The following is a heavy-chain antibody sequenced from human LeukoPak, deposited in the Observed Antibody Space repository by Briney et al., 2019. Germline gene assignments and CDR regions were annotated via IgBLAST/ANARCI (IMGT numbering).Heavy chain of an antibody. D-gene: IGHD6-19*01. V-gene: IGHV3-21*01. J-gene: IGHJ4*02. CDR3: ARGSSSSGWYRWFDY. CDR2: ISSSISYR. Sequence: ISSSISYRYYADSVNGRFTISRDNAKNSLYLQMNSLRAEDTAVYYCARGSSSSGWYRWFDYWGQGTLVAVSS.